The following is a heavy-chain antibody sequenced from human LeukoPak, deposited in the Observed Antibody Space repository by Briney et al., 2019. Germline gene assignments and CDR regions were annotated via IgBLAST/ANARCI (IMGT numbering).Heavy chain of an antibody. J-gene: IGHJ6*03. D-gene: IGHD2-15*01. CDR1: GGSISSYY. Sequence: SETLSLTCTVSGGSISSYYWSWIRQPPGKGLEWIGYIYYSGSTNYNPSLKSRVTISVDTSKNQFSLKLSSVTAADTAVYYCARVTTPRRGVVVAATLGRYYYYYMDVWGKGTTVTISS. CDR3: ARVTTPRRGVVVAATLGRYYYYYMDV. V-gene: IGHV4-59*01. CDR2: IYYSGST.